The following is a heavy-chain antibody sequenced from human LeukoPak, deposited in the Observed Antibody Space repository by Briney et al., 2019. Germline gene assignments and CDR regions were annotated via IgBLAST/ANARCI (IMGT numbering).Heavy chain of an antibody. J-gene: IGHJ4*02. CDR1: GFTFDDYA. CDR3: ARDSSYDYGGNSGVFDY. V-gene: IGHV3-9*01. D-gene: IGHD4-23*01. Sequence: GGSLRLSCAASGFTFDDYAMHWVRQAPGKGLEWVSGISWNSGSIGYADSVKGRFTISRDNSKNTLYLQMNSLRAEDTAVYYCARDSSYDYGGNSGVFDYWGQGTLVTVSS. CDR2: ISWNSGSI.